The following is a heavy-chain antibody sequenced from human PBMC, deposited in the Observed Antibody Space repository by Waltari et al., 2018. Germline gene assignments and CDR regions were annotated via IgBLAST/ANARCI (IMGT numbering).Heavy chain of an antibody. V-gene: IGHV6-1*01. CDR3: ARGRYTAFDY. J-gene: IGHJ4*02. Sequence: QSPSRGLEWLGRAYYRSKWSNDYAVSVKSRIAINPDTSKNEFSLQLNSVTPEDTAVYYCARGRYTAFDYWGQGILVTVSS. D-gene: IGHD1-20*01. CDR2: AYYRSKWSN.